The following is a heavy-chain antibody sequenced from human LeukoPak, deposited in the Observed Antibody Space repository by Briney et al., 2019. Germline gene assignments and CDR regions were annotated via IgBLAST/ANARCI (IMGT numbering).Heavy chain of an antibody. D-gene: IGHD6-19*01. CDR3: ARQLIAVAGTDAFDI. V-gene: IGHV4-39*01. CDR2: IYYSGST. J-gene: IGHJ3*02. Sequence: SETLSLTCTVSGSSISSSSYYWGWIRQPPGKGLEWIGSIYYSGSTYYNPSLKSRVTISVDTSKNQFSLKLSSVTAADTAVYYCARQLIAVAGTDAFDIWGQGTMVTVSS. CDR1: GSSISSSSYY.